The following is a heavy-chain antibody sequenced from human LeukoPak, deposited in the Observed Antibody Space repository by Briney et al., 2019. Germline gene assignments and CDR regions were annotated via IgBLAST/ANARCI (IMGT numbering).Heavy chain of an antibody. CDR2: IIPIFGTA. CDR1: GGTFSSYA. D-gene: IGHD6-19*01. Sequence: ASVKVSCKASGGTFSSYAISWVRQAPGQGLEWMGGIIPIFGTANYAQKFQGRVTITADESTSTAYMELSSLRSEDTAVYYCAEGGWYGGGQDAFDFWGQGTMVTVSS. J-gene: IGHJ3*01. CDR3: AEGGWYGGGQDAFDF. V-gene: IGHV1-69*13.